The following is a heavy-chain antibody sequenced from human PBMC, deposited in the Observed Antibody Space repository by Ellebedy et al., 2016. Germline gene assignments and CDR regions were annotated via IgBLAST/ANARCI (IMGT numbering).Heavy chain of an antibody. CDR2: ISGYYGNT. Sequence: ASVKVSCKASGYTFSDYGISWVRQAPGQGLEWMGWISGYYGNTNYAQKFQGRVTMTTDTSTSTAYMERRSLTSDDTAVVYCARDPRYISGYYPPGDAFDIWGQGTMLTVSS. D-gene: IGHD3-22*01. V-gene: IGHV1-18*01. CDR1: GYTFSDYG. CDR3: ARDPRYISGYYPPGDAFDI. J-gene: IGHJ3*02.